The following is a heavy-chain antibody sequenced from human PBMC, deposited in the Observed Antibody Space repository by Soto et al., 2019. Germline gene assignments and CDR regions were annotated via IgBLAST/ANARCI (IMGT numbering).Heavy chain of an antibody. J-gene: IGHJ4*02. CDR3: ARDSILSGTTRPPPLDY. Sequence: QVQLVESGGGVVQPGRSLRLSCAASGFTFSSNAMHWVRQAPGKGLEWVAVMSYDGSNEYYADSVKGRFTISRDNSKNPLYLQMNSLRAEDTDVYYCARDSILSGTTRPPPLDYWGQGTLVTVSS. D-gene: IGHD4-17*01. V-gene: IGHV3-30-3*01. CDR2: MSYDGSNE. CDR1: GFTFSSNA.